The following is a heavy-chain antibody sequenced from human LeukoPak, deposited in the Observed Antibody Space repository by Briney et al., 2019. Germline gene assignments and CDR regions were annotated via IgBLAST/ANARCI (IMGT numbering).Heavy chain of an antibody. Sequence: SETLSLTCAVYGGSFSGYYWSWIRQPPGKGLEWIGEINDSGNINYNPSLKSRVTISVDTSKNQFSLRLRSVTAADTAVYYCARHGGDYCSGGRCPYYYYYMDIWGNGTTVTISS. CDR3: ARHGGDYCSGGRCPYYYYYMDI. J-gene: IGHJ6*03. CDR1: GGSFSGYY. D-gene: IGHD2-15*01. CDR2: INDSGNI. V-gene: IGHV4-34*01.